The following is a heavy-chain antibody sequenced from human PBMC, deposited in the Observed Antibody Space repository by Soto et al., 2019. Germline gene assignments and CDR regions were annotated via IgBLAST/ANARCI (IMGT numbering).Heavy chain of an antibody. CDR3: ARTGVSSLGS. Sequence: QVQLQESGPGLVKPSGTLSLTCAVSGGSISSDNWWNWVRQPPGQGLEWIGEVYRSGSTNYDPSPKSRVTRTIDMSKNQCSLTLTSVTAADTAMYYCARTGVSSLGSWGQGTLVTVSP. CDR2: VYRSGST. J-gene: IGHJ5*02. CDR1: GGSISSDNW. V-gene: IGHV4-4*02. D-gene: IGHD6-6*01.